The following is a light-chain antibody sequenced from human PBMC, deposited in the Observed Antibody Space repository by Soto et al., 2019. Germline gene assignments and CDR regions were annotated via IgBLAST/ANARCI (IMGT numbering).Light chain of an antibody. Sequence: QSALTQPASVSGSPGQSITISCTGTSSDIGTYNFVSWYQQHPGKAPKLMLYDVNIRPSGVSNRFSGSKSGNTASLTISGLQAEDEADYYCHSWTNSTTIIFGGGTKLTVL. V-gene: IGLV2-14*03. J-gene: IGLJ2*01. CDR2: DVN. CDR1: SSDIGTYNF. CDR3: HSWTNSTTII.